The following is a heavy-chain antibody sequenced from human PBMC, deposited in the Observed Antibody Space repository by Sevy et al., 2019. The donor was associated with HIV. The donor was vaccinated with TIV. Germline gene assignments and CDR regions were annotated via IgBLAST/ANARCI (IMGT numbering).Heavy chain of an antibody. Sequence: GGSLRLSCAASGFTVSSNYMSWVRQAPGKGLEWVSVIYSGGSTYYADSVKGRFTISRDNSKNTLYLQMNSLRADDTVVYYCARVNCSGGSCYYYYGMDVWGQGTTVTVSS. CDR3: ARVNCSGGSCYYYYGMDV. J-gene: IGHJ6*02. CDR1: GFTVSSNY. V-gene: IGHV3-53*01. CDR2: IYSGGST. D-gene: IGHD2-15*01.